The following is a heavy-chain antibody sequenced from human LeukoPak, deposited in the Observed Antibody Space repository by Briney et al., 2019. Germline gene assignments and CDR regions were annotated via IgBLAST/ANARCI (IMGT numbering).Heavy chain of an antibody. J-gene: IGHJ4*02. CDR3: ARENGHFDY. V-gene: IGHV3-33*01. CDR1: GFTLSSYG. Sequence: GRSLRLSCAASGFTLSSYGMHWVRQAPGKGLEWVAVIWYDGSNKEYADSVKGRFTISRDNSKNTLYLEMNSLRAEDTAVYYCARENGHFDYWGQGALVTVSS. D-gene: IGHD2-8*01. CDR2: IWYDGSNK.